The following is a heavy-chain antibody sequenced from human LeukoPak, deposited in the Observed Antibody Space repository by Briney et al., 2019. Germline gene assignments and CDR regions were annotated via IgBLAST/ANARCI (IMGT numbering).Heavy chain of an antibody. CDR1: CGSISSYY. Sequence: SETLSLTCTVSCGSISSYYWSWIRQPPGKGLEWIGYIYYSGSTNYNPSLKSRVTISVDTSKNQFSLKLSSVTAADTAVYYCAREGVSGSYYDRPDAFDIWGQGTMVTVSS. J-gene: IGHJ3*02. D-gene: IGHD1-26*01. V-gene: IGHV4-59*01. CDR2: IYYSGST. CDR3: AREGVSGSYYDRPDAFDI.